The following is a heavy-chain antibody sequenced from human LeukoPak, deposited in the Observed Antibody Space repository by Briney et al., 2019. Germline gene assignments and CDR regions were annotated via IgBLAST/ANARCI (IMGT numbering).Heavy chain of an antibody. CDR3: ARQVGYSYATYFDY. D-gene: IGHD5-18*01. V-gene: IGHV4-4*09. CDR2: IYTTGST. J-gene: IGHJ4*02. CDR1: GGSLSNYN. Sequence: SETLSLTCAVSGGSLSNYNRSWVRQPPGKGLEWVCYIYTTGSTNYNPYLQGRVTISVDTSKNQISQKLSSGAAADTAVYYCARQVGYSYATYFDYWGQGTLVTVSS.